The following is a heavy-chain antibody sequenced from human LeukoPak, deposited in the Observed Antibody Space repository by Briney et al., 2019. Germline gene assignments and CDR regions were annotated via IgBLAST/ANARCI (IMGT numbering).Heavy chain of an antibody. D-gene: IGHD3-3*01. CDR2: IYYSGST. J-gene: IGHJ5*02. V-gene: IGHV4-59*01. CDR1: GGSISSYY. CDR3: ARGGRFLEWLLEFDP. Sequence: PSETLSLTCTVSGGSISSYYWSWIRQPPGKGLEWIGYIYYSGSTNYNPPLKSRVTISVDTSKNQFSLKLSSVTAADTAVYYCARGGRFLEWLLEFDPWGQGTLVTVSS.